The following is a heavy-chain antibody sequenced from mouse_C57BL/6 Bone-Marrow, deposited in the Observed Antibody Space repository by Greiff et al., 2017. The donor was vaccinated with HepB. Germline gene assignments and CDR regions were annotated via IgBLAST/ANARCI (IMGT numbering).Heavy chain of an antibody. J-gene: IGHJ4*01. CDR2: SRNKANDYTT. Sequence: EVNVVESGGGLVQSGRSLRLSCATSGFTFSDFYMEWVRQAPGKGLEWIAASRNKANDYTTEYSASVKGRFIVSRDTSQSILYLQMNALRAEDTAIYYCARDGDLLPYAMDYWGQGTSVTVSS. D-gene: IGHD2-1*01. CDR1: GFTFSDFY. CDR3: ARDGDLLPYAMDY. V-gene: IGHV7-1*01.